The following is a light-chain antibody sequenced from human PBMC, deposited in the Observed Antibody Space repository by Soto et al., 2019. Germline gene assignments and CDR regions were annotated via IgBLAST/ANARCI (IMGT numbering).Light chain of an antibody. V-gene: IGKV3-20*01. CDR1: QSVGSN. CDR3: QQYGSSPSWT. CDR2: TAS. Sequence: TVLTQSPGTLSLSPGERATLSCRASQSVGSNLAWYQQKPGQAPRLLIYTASTRATGIPDRFSGSGSGTDFTLTISRLEPEDFAVYYCQQYGSSPSWTFGQGTKVDIK. J-gene: IGKJ1*01.